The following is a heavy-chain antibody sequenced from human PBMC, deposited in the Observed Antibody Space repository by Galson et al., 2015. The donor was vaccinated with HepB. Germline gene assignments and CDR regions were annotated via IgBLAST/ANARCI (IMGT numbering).Heavy chain of an antibody. CDR2: INPNGGST. V-gene: IGHV1-46*01. CDR1: GYTFTSYY. Sequence: SVKVSCKASGYTFTSYYMHWVRQAPGQGLEWMGIINPNGGSTNYAQKFQGRVTMTRDTSTSTVYMELSSLRSEDTAVYYCARGDFWSGNYYYYYYMDVWGKGTTVTVSS. D-gene: IGHD3-3*01. J-gene: IGHJ6*03. CDR3: ARGDFWSGNYYYYYYMDV.